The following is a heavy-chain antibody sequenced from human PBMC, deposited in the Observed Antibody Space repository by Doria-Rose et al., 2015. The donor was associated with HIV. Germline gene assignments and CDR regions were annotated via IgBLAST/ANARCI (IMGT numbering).Heavy chain of an antibody. D-gene: IGHD3-10*01. V-gene: IGHV4-30-4*01. J-gene: IGHJ4*02. Sequence: QAQLQESGPGLVRPSQTLSLTCTVSGDSISSGDSLWSWIRQPPGQGPEWIGYISSSGTTYYYPSLRRRLTISLDASKNQFSLNLNSVTAADTAVYHCARARNYGFPHFFDFWGQGTLVTVSS. CDR1: GDSISSGDSL. CDR2: ISSSGTT. CDR3: ARARNYGFPHFFDF.